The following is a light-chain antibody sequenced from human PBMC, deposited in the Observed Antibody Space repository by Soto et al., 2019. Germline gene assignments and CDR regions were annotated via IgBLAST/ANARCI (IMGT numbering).Light chain of an antibody. CDR3: ETWDSKTHGV. CDR2: LEGSGSY. J-gene: IGLJ3*02. CDR1: SGHSSYI. Sequence: QLVLTQSSSASASLGSSVKLTCTLNSGHSSYIIAWHQQQPGEAPRYLMKLEGSGSYNKGSGVPDRFSGSSSGADRYLTISNLRFEDEADYYCETWDSKTHGVFGGGTKLTVL. V-gene: IGLV4-60*02.